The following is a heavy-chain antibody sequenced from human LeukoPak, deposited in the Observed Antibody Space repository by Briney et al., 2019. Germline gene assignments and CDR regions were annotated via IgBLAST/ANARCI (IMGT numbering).Heavy chain of an antibody. V-gene: IGHV4-34*01. Sequence: SETLSLTCAVYGGSFSGYYWSWIRQPPGKGLEWIGEINHSGSTNYNPSLKSRVTISVDTSKNQFSLKLSSVTAADTAVYCCARVGGYSYGPFDYWGQGTLVTVSS. D-gene: IGHD5-18*01. CDR2: INHSGST. J-gene: IGHJ4*02. CDR3: ARVGGYSYGPFDY. CDR1: GGSFSGYY.